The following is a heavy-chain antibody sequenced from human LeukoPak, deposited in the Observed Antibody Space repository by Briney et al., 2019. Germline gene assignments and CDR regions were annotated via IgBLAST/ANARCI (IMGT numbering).Heavy chain of an antibody. CDR1: GFTFDDYA. Sequence: PGRSLRLSCAASGFTFDDYAIHWVRQAPGKGLEWVSGISWNSDNIVYADSVKGRFTISRDNAKNSLYLQMNSLRPEDTALYYCAKGTRILDYWGQGTLVTVSS. V-gene: IGHV3-9*01. J-gene: IGHJ4*02. CDR2: ISWNSDNI. CDR3: AKGTRILDY. D-gene: IGHD3-9*01.